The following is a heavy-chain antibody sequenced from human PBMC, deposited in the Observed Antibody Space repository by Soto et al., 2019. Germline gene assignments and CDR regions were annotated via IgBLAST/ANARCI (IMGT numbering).Heavy chain of an antibody. CDR3: ARDLVAVPGTTYYYGMEG. J-gene: IGHJ6*02. CDR1: GFTFSSYS. V-gene: IGHV3-21*01. D-gene: IGHD6-19*01. CDR2: ISSSSSYI. Sequence: GGSLRLSCAASGFTFSSYSMNWVRQAPGKGLEWVSSISSSSSYIYYADSVKGRFTISRDNAKNSLYLQMNSLRAEDTAVYYCARDLVAVPGTTYYYGMEGWGQGTTVTVSS.